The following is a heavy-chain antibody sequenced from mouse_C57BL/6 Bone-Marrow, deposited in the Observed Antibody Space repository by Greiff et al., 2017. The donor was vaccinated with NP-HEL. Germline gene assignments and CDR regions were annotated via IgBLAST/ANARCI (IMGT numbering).Heavy chain of an antibody. Sequence: EVQLVESGGGLVQPKGSLKLSCAASGFSFNTYAMNWVRQAPGKGLEWVARIRSKSNNYATYYADSVKDRFTISRDDSESMLYLQMNNLKTEDTAMYYCVRHIYGNWYFDVWGTGTTVTVSS. CDR1: GFSFNTYA. V-gene: IGHV10-1*01. CDR3: VRHIYGNWYFDV. J-gene: IGHJ1*03. CDR2: IRSKSNNYAT. D-gene: IGHD2-1*01.